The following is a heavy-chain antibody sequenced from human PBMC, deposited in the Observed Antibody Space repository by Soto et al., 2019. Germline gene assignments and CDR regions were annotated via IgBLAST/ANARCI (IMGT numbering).Heavy chain of an antibody. V-gene: IGHV4-59*01. CDR2: IYYSGST. CDR1: GGSISSYH. D-gene: IGHD6-19*01. CDR3: ARMAGTTDDC. Sequence: QVQLQESGPGLVKPSETLSLICTVSGGSISSYHWSWIRQPPGKGLEWIGYIYYSGSTNYNPSLKSRVTISVDRSKNQFSLKLSSVTAADTAVYYCARMAGTTDDCWGQGTLVTVSS. J-gene: IGHJ4*02.